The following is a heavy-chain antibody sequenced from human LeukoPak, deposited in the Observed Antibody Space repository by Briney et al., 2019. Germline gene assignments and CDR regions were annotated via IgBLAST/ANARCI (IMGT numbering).Heavy chain of an antibody. J-gene: IGHJ1*01. CDR3: VRDFSTVTTAYLHH. CDR1: GFTFSSYS. D-gene: IGHD4-17*01. V-gene: IGHV3-21*04. Sequence: GGSLRLSCAASGFTFSSYSRNWVRQAPGKGLEGVYSISSSSRHIYYADSVKGRFTIFRDDAKNSLFLQMDSLRVEDTAMYYCVRDFSTVTTAYLHHWGQGTLLTVSS. CDR2: ISSSSRHI.